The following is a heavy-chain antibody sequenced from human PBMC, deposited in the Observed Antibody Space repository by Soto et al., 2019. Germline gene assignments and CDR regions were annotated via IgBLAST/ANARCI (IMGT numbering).Heavy chain of an antibody. Sequence: PGGSLRLSCAASGFTFSSYSMNWVRQAPGKGLEWVSYISSSSSTIYYADSVKGRFTISRDNAKNSLYLQMNSLRAEDTAVYYCARGNILGYCSSTSCPLGYCTNGVCPDFDYWGQGTLVTVSS. CDR2: ISSSSSTI. CDR1: GFTFSSYS. D-gene: IGHD2-8*01. J-gene: IGHJ4*02. CDR3: ARGNILGYCSSTSCPLGYCTNGVCPDFDY. V-gene: IGHV3-48*01.